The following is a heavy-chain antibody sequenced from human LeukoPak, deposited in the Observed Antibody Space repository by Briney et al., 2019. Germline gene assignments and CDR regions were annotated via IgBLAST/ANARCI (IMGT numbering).Heavy chain of an antibody. J-gene: IGHJ4*02. CDR2: INTDGSST. Sequence: RGSLRLSCAASGFTFSSFWMHWVRQAPGEGLVWVSRINTDGSSTTYADSVKGRFTISRDNAKNTLYLQMNSLRAEDTAVYYCARDREFCISTSCYKPLDYWGQGTLVTDSS. CDR3: ARDREFCISTSCYKPLDY. CDR1: GFTFSSFW. D-gene: IGHD2-2*02. V-gene: IGHV3-74*01.